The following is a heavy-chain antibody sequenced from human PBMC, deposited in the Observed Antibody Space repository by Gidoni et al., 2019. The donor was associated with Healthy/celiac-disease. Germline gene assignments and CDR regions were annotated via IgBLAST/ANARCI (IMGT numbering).Heavy chain of an antibody. D-gene: IGHD6-13*01. Sequence: EVQLVQSGAEVKKPGESLKISCKGSGYSVTRYWNGWGRQMPGKGLEWMGIIYPGDSDTRYSPSFQGQVTISADKSISTAYLQWSSLKASDTAMYYCARRLGVIAAAGGSTKKDLILNWFDPWGQGTLVTVSS. V-gene: IGHV5-51*01. J-gene: IGHJ5*02. CDR3: ARRLGVIAAAGGSTKKDLILNWFDP. CDR2: IYPGDSDT. CDR1: GYSVTRYW.